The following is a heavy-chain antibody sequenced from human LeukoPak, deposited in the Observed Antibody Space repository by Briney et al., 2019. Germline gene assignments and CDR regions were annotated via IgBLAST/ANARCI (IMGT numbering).Heavy chain of an antibody. CDR2: INPNSGGT. CDR1: GYTFTGYY. V-gene: IGHV1-2*02. J-gene: IGHJ4*02. CDR3: AREDVAIAAAFDY. D-gene: IGHD6-13*01. Sequence: GASVKVSCKASGYTFTGYYMHWVRQAPGQGLEWMGWINPNSGGTNYAQKFQGRVTMTRDTSISTAYMELNSLRAEDTAVYYCAREDVAIAAAFDYWGQGTLVTVSS.